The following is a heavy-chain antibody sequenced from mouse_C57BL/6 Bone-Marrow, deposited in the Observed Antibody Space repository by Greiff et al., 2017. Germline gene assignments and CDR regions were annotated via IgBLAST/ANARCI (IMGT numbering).Heavy chain of an antibody. CDR3: ARIGYGSRAWFAY. D-gene: IGHD1-1*01. CDR1: GYTFTSYW. CDR2: ITPSSGYT. J-gene: IGHJ3*01. Sequence: VKLMASGAELAKPGASVKLSCKASGYTFTSYWMNWVKQRPGQGLEWIGYITPSSGYTKYNQKFKDKATLTADKSSSTAYMQLSSLTYEDSAVYYCARIGYGSRAWFAYWGQGTLVTVSA. V-gene: IGHV1-7*01.